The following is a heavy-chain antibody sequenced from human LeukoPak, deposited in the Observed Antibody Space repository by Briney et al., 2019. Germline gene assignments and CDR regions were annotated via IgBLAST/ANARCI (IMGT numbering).Heavy chain of an antibody. CDR1: GFTFSSHA. J-gene: IGHJ4*02. CDR3: ARDSGLTTETTYWDY. CDR2: IKEDGSDN. D-gene: IGHD4-17*01. Sequence: GGSLRLSCAASGFTFSSHAMHWVRQAPGKGLEWVANIKEDGSDNNYVDSVKGRFTISRDNAKNSLYLQLNSLRAEDTAVYYCARDSGLTTETTYWDYWGQGTLVAVSS. V-gene: IGHV3-7*03.